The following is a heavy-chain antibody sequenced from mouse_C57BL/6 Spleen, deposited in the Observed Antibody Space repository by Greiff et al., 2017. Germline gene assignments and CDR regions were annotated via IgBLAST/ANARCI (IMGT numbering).Heavy chain of an antibody. CDR2: IYPGDGDT. CDR3: ARGPLLLRYGYFDV. J-gene: IGHJ1*03. Sequence: QVQLQQSGPELVKPGASVKISCKASGYAFSSSWMNWVKQRPGKGLEWIGRIYPGDGDTNYNGKFKGKATLTADKSSSTAYMQLSSLTSEDSAVYYCARGPLLLRYGYFDVWGTGTTVTVSS. CDR1: GYAFSSSW. V-gene: IGHV1-82*01. D-gene: IGHD1-1*01.